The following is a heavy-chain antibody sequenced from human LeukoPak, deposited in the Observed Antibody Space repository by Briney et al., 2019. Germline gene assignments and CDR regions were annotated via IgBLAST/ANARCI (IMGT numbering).Heavy chain of an antibody. J-gene: IGHJ4*02. CDR2: IVPIFGTT. CDR1: GGTFSSYA. V-gene: IGHV1-69*05. D-gene: IGHD3-10*01. Sequence: SVKVSCKASGGTFSSYAITWVRQAPGQGLEWMGRIVPIFGTTHYAQNLQGRATITTDESTGTAYMELSGLRSEDTAVYFCARSYGSGSFLDYWGQGALVTVSS. CDR3: ARSYGSGSFLDY.